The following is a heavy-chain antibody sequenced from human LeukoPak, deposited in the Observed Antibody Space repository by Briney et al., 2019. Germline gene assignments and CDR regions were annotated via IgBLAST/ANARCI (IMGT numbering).Heavy chain of an antibody. V-gene: IGHV1-2*02. CDR1: GYTFTGYY. Sequence: ASVKVSCKASGYTFTGYYMHWVRQAPGQGLEWMGWINPNSGGTNYAQKFQGRVTMTRDTSVSTAYMELSRLRSDDTAVYYCASDVGRSESSPSYSFDYWGQGTLVTVSS. CDR2: INPNSGGT. J-gene: IGHJ4*02. D-gene: IGHD6-25*01. CDR3: ASDVGRSESSPSYSFDY.